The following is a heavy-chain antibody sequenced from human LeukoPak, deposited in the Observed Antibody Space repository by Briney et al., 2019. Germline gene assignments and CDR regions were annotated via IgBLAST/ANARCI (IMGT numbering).Heavy chain of an antibody. CDR2: ISATGGTT. CDR3: XXXXXXXXYXSGGSCYPYYYYYIDV. V-gene: IGHV3-23*01. D-gene: IGHD2-15*01. CDR1: GFSFKFYY. J-gene: IGHJ6*03. Sequence: PGDTLRLSCAASGFSFKFYYMSWVRQAPGKGLEWVSAISATGGTTYYADSVKGRFTISRDNSKNTLYLQMNSLRAEDTAIYYXXXXXXXXXYXSGGSCYPYYYYYIDVWGKGTTATISS.